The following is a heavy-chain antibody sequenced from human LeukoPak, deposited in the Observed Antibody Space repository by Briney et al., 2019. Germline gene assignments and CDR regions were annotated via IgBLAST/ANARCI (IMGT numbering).Heavy chain of an antibody. CDR3: ARMYSGTSYYFDF. J-gene: IGHJ4*02. V-gene: IGHV4-59*01. CDR2: FSYSGST. CDR1: GVSISDYH. D-gene: IGHD1-26*01. Sequence: PSETLSFTCSVSGVSISDYHWIWIRQPPAKGLEWMGYFSYSGSTRYNPSLKSRVTMSVDTSKNQFSLRLISVAAADTAVYYCARMYSGTSYYFDFWGQGTLVTVSS.